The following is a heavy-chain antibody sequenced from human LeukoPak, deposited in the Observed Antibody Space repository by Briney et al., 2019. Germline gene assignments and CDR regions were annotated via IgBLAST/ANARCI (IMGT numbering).Heavy chain of an antibody. J-gene: IGHJ4*02. Sequence: SETLSLTCAVSGYSISSGYYWGWIRQPPGKGLEWIGSIYHSGSTYYNPSLKSRVTISVDTSKNQFSLKLSSVTAADTAVYYCARSRAVTFDYWGQGTLVTVSS. CDR3: ARSRAVTFDY. D-gene: IGHD4-11*01. V-gene: IGHV4-38-2*01. CDR1: GYSISSGYY. CDR2: IYHSGST.